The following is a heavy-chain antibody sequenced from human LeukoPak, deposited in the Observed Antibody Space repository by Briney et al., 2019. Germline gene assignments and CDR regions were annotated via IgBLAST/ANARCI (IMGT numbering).Heavy chain of an antibody. CDR2: IYYSGST. V-gene: IGHV4-59*01. J-gene: IGHJ3*02. CDR3: ARTADAFDS. CDR1: GGSISSYY. Sequence: SETLSLTCTVPGGSISSYYWSWIRQLPGKGLEWIGYIYYSGSTNYNPSLKSRVTMSVDTSKNQFSLKLSSVTAADTAGYYCARTADAFDSWGQGTMVTVSA.